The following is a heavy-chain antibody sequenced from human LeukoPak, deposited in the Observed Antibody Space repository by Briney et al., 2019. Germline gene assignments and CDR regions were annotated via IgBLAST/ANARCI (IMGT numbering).Heavy chain of an antibody. CDR1: GGTFSSYA. CDR2: IIPIFGTA. D-gene: IGHD6-19*01. V-gene: IGHV1-69*13. J-gene: IGHJ4*02. Sequence: GASVKVSCKASGGTFSSYAISWVRQAPGQGLEWMGGIIPIFGTANYAQKFQGRVTITADESTSTAYMELSSLRSEDTAVYYCARVPPVAGTSEVDDYWGQGTLVTVSS. CDR3: ARVPPVAGTSEVDDY.